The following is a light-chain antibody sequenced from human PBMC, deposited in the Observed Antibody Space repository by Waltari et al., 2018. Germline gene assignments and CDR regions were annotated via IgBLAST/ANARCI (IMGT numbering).Light chain of an antibody. Sequence: DIQMTQSPSSLSASVGDRVTITCRGSQGISNYLAWYQQKPGKVPKLLIYAASTLQSGVPSRFSGSGSGSDFTLTISSRQPEDVATYYCQKYNSARITFGQGTRLEIK. V-gene: IGKV1-27*01. J-gene: IGKJ5*01. CDR1: QGISNY. CDR2: AAS. CDR3: QKYNSARIT.